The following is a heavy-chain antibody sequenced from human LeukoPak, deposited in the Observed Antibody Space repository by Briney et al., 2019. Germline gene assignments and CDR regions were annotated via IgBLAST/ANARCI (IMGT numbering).Heavy chain of an antibody. D-gene: IGHD3-9*01. CDR3: ARDKVGDYDILTGIDY. V-gene: IGHV4-61*02. J-gene: IGHJ4*02. CDR1: GGSISSGSYY. Sequence: SQTLSLTCTVSGGSISSGSYYWSWIRQPAGKGLEWIGRIYTSGSTNYNPSLKSRVTISVDTSKNQFSLKLRSVTAADTAVYYCARDKVGDYDILTGIDYWGQGTLVTVSS. CDR2: IYTSGST.